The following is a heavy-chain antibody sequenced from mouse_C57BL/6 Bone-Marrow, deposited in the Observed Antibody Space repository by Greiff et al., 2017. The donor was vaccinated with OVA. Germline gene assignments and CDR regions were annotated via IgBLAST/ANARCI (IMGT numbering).Heavy chain of an antibody. CDR3: ASLLLRRLSYAMDY. V-gene: IGHV1-80*01. Sequence: QVQLQQSGAELVKPGASVKISCKASGYAFSSYWMNWVKQRPGKGLAWIGQIYPGDGDTNYNGKFKGKATLTADKSSSTAYMQRSSLTSEDSAVYFCASLLLRRLSYAMDYWGQGTSVTVSS. CDR1: GYAFSSYW. J-gene: IGHJ4*01. CDR2: IYPGDGDT. D-gene: IGHD1-1*01.